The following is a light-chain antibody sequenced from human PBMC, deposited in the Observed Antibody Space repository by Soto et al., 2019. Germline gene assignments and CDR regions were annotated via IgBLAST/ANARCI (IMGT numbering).Light chain of an antibody. CDR3: SSYTSSNSLYV. Sequence: QSALAQPASVPGSPRQPITISCTGTSSDVGGYNYVSWYQQHPGKAPKLIIYEVTNRHSGISTRFSGSKSCNTASLTISGLQDEDEAEDYCSSYTSSNSLYVFGTGTKVTVL. CDR2: EVT. V-gene: IGLV2-14*01. J-gene: IGLJ1*01. CDR1: SSDVGGYNY.